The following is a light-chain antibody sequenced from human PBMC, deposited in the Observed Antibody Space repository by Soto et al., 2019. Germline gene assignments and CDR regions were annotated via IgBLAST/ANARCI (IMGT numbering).Light chain of an antibody. J-gene: IGLJ2*01. V-gene: IGLV2-14*01. CDR2: DVK. Sequence: QSALTQPASVSGSPGQSITISCTGTNSDVGGSNFVSWYQHHPGNAPKLIIFDVKSRPSGISSRFSGSKSGNTASLTISGLQGQDEAYYYCSSYVDSDAHVLFGGGTKLTVL. CDR3: SSYVDSDAHVL. CDR1: NSDVGGSNF.